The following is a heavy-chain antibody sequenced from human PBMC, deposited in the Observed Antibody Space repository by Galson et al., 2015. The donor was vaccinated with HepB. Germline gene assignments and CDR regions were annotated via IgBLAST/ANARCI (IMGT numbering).Heavy chain of an antibody. CDR1: GFIFDDYG. V-gene: IGHV3-20*04. CDR2: VNRNGGFT. J-gene: IGHJ6*03. Sequence: SLRLSCAASGFIFDDYGMSWVRQKPGKGLEWVSGVNRNGGFTAYADSVKGRFTISRDNAKNSLYLHMNSLRADDTALYYCVGGGLWSGYLGLDYYYFYYMDGWGKGTTVTVAS. D-gene: IGHD3-3*01. CDR3: VGGGLWSGYLGLDYYYFYYMDG.